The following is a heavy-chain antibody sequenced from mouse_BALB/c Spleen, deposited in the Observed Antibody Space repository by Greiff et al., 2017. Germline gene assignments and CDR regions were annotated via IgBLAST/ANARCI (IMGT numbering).Heavy chain of an antibody. CDR1: GYSITSGYY. D-gene: IGHD2-3*01. Sequence: EVHLVESGPGLVKPSQSLSLTCSVTGYSITSGYYWNWIRQFPGNKLEWMGYISYDGSNNYNPSLKNRISITRDTSKNQFFLKLNSVTTEDTATYYCARAGYFPLAYWGQGTLVTVSA. CDR2: ISYDGSN. CDR3: ARAGYFPLAY. V-gene: IGHV3-6*02. J-gene: IGHJ3*01.